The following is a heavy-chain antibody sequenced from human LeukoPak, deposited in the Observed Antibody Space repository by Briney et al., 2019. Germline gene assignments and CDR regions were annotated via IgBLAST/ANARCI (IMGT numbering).Heavy chain of an antibody. CDR2: IYSGGST. D-gene: IGHD3-22*01. CDR1: GFTVSRNY. V-gene: IGHV3-53*01. Sequence: GGSLRLSCAASGFTVSRNYMSWVRQAPGKGLEWVSEIYSGGSTYYAASVKGRFSISRDNAKNSLYLQMNSLRVEDTAVYYCARHVVAVGFDYWGQGTLVTVSS. J-gene: IGHJ4*02. CDR3: ARHVVAVGFDY.